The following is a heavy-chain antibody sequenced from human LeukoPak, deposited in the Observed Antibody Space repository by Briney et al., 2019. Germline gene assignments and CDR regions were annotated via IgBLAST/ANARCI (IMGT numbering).Heavy chain of an antibody. Sequence: GGTLRLSCVVSGISLSNYAMTWVRHAPGKGLEGVSYISERGGSTTYADSVKGRFTISRDTSLNTLYLQMNNLRGEDTAVYFCAKRGVVIRGILVIGYHQEAYHYDFWGQGVLVTVSS. CDR3: AKRGVVIRGILVIGYHQEAYHYDF. CDR2: ISERGGST. V-gene: IGHV3-23*01. CDR1: GISLSNYA. J-gene: IGHJ4*02. D-gene: IGHD3-10*01.